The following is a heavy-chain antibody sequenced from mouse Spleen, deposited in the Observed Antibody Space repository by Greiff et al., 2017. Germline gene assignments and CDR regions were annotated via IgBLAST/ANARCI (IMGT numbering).Heavy chain of an antibody. CDR3: AREENDYGPYWYFDV. V-gene: IGHV5-16*01. J-gene: IGHJ1*03. Sequence: DVHLVESEGGLVQPGSSMKLSCTASGFTFSDYYMAWVRQVPEKGLEWVANINYDGSSTYYLDSLKSRFIISRDNAKNILYLQMSSLKSEDTATYYCAREENDYGPYWYFDVWGTGTTVTVSS. D-gene: IGHD2-4*01. CDR1: GFTFSDYY. CDR2: INYDGSST.